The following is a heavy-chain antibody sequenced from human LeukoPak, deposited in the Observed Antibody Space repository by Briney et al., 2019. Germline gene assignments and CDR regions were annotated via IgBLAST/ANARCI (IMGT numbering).Heavy chain of an antibody. CDR1: GGTFSSYA. CDR3: ARGEKGIVVVPAAPNYYYYYGMDV. Sequence: SVKVSCKASGGTFSSYAISWVRQAPGQGLEWMGGIIPIFGTANYAQKFQGRVTITADESTSTAYMELSSLRSEDTAVYYCARGEKGIVVVPAAPNYYYYYGMDVWGQGTTVTVSS. CDR2: IIPIFGTA. D-gene: IGHD2-2*01. J-gene: IGHJ6*02. V-gene: IGHV1-69*13.